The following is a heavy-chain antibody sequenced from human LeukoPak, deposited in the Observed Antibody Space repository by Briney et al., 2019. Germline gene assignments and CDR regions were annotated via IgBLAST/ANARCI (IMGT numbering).Heavy chain of an antibody. CDR1: GFTFSSYW. D-gene: IGHD6-13*01. V-gene: IGHV3-7*01. J-gene: IGHJ4*02. CDR3: AKDSPYNSSSWSRGYYFDY. Sequence: PGGSLRLSCAASGFTFSSYWMSWVRQAPGKGLEWVANIKQDGSEKYVDSVKGRFTISRDNSKNTLYLQMNSLRAEDTVVYYCAKDSPYNSSSWSRGYYFDYWGQGTLVTVSS. CDR2: IKQDGSEK.